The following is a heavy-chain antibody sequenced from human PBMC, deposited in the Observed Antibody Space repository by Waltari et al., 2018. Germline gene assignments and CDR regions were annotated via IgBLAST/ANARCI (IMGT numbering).Heavy chain of an antibody. D-gene: IGHD3-3*01. Sequence: QVQLVESGGGVVQPGRSLRLSCAASGFTLSSYGMHWVRQAPGKGREWVAAKWYDGSNKYYADSVKGRFTISRDNSKNTLYLQMNSLRAEDTAVYYCARDSLERTYYDFWSGYYTESYYYYGMDVWGQGTTVTVSS. V-gene: IGHV3-33*01. CDR2: KWYDGSNK. J-gene: IGHJ6*02. CDR3: ARDSLERTYYDFWSGYYTESYYYYGMDV. CDR1: GFTLSSYG.